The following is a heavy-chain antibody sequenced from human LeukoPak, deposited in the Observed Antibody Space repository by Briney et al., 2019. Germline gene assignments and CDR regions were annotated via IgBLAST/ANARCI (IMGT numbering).Heavy chain of an antibody. D-gene: IGHD3-22*01. J-gene: IGHJ4*02. CDR3: AKHTYYDSSGYYFHY. Sequence: PGGSLRLSCAASGFTLSSYAMSWVRQAPGKGLEWVSAISGSGGSTYYADSVKGRFTISRDNSKNTLYLQMNSLRAEDTAVYYCAKHTYYDSSGYYFHYWGQGTLVTVSS. CDR2: ISGSGGST. CDR1: GFTLSSYA. V-gene: IGHV3-23*01.